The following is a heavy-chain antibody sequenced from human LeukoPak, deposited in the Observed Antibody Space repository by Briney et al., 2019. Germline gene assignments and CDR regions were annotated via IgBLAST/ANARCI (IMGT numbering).Heavy chain of an antibody. Sequence: GGSLRLSCAASGFTFSSYAMSWVRQAPGKGLEWVSAISGSGGSTYYADSVKGRFTISRDNSKNTLYLQMNSLRAEDTAVYYCAKGPELYCSGGSCPFDYWGQGTLVTVSS. CDR3: AKGPELYCSGGSCPFDY. J-gene: IGHJ4*02. CDR2: ISGSGGST. D-gene: IGHD2-15*01. CDR1: GFTFSSYA. V-gene: IGHV3-23*01.